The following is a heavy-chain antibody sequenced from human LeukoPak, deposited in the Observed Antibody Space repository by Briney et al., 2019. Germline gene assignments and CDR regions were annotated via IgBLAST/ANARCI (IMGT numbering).Heavy chain of an antibody. D-gene: IGHD3-22*01. V-gene: IGHV1-69*13. CDR3: ARGAVYYYDSSGYYYGNGMDV. J-gene: IGHJ6*02. CDR1: GYTFTGYY. CDR2: IIPIFGTA. Sequence: SVEVSCKASGYTFTGYYMHWVRQAPGQGLEWMGGIIPIFGTANYAQKFQGRVTITADESTSTAYMELSSLRSEDTAVYYCARGAVYYYDSSGYYYGNGMDVWGQGTTVTVSS.